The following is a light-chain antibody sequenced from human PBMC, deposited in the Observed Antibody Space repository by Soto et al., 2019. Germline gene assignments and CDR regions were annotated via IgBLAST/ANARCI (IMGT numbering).Light chain of an antibody. Sequence: IVLTQSPGTLSLFPGERVTHSCRASQSVTTWLAWYQHKPGKAPKLLMYGASSWDCGVPVRFSGSGPGTGFTLTISRLEPEDFATYYCQEDSRIPITFGQGTRLEIK. CDR1: QSVTTW. J-gene: IGKJ5*01. CDR3: QEDSRIPIT. V-gene: IGKV3-20*01. CDR2: GAS.